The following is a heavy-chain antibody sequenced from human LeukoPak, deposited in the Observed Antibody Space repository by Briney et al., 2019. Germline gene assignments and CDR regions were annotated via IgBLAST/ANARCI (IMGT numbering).Heavy chain of an antibody. Sequence: SGTLSLTCAVSGGSISGSNWWGWVRQPPGKGLEWIGEIYHSGSTNYNPSLKSRVTISVDKSKNQFSLKLSSVTAADTAVYYCARDRRKLRFLEWSWAAFDIRGQGTMVTVSS. CDR3: ARDRRKLRFLEWSWAAFDI. J-gene: IGHJ3*02. D-gene: IGHD3-3*01. CDR2: IYHSGST. CDR1: GGSISGSNW. V-gene: IGHV4-4*02.